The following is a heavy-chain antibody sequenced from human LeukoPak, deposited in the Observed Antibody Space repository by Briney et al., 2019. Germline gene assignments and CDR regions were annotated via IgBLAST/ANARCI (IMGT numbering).Heavy chain of an antibody. CDR3: ARHLGAYCSGGSCYSGWFDP. J-gene: IGHJ5*02. V-gene: IGHV4-39*01. Sequence: SETLSLTCTVSGGSISSSSYYWGWIRQPPGKGLEWIGSIYYSGSTYYNPSLKSRVTISVDTSKNQFSLKLSSVTAADTAVYYCARHLGAYCSGGSCYSGWFDPWGQGTLVTVSS. CDR2: IYYSGST. D-gene: IGHD2-15*01. CDR1: GGSISSSSYY.